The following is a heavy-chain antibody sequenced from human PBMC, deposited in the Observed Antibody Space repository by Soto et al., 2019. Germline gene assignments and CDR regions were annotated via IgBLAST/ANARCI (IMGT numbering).Heavy chain of an antibody. J-gene: IGHJ4*02. V-gene: IGHV3-23*04. Sequence: EVQLVDSGGGFVQPGGSLRLSCAASGFTFSTYPMIWVRQAPGKGLECVGSISDSGANTYYADSVRGRFTISRDNSKNTLYLQMNSLRAEDTAFYYCAKDRDIGVVHNYFDYWGQGTLVTVSS. D-gene: IGHD2-2*01. CDR3: AKDRDIGVVHNYFDY. CDR2: ISDSGANT. CDR1: GFTFSTYP.